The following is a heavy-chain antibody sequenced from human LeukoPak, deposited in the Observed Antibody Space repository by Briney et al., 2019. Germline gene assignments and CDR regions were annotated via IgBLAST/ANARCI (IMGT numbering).Heavy chain of an antibody. V-gene: IGHV4-34*01. Sequence: SETLSLTCAVYGGSFSGYYWSWIRQPPGKGLEWIGEINHSGSTNYNPSLKSRVTISVDTSKNQFSLKLSSVTAADPAVYYCARGREPGPAWFFQYYYYYYMDVWGKGTTVTVSS. J-gene: IGHJ6*03. CDR2: INHSGST. D-gene: IGHD1-14*01. CDR1: GGSFSGYY. CDR3: ARGREPGPAWFFQYYYYYYMDV.